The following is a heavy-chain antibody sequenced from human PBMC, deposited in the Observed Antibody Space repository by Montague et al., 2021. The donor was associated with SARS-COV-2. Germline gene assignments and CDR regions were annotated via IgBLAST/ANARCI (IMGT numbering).Heavy chain of an antibody. V-gene: IGHV4-31*03. D-gene: IGHD1-14*01. Sequence: TLSLTCSVSGGSITSGGYYWTWIRQPPGGALEFLGYLHYNGMTHYSPSLKSRASFSLDTSKNQFSLKLTSATATDSALYFCVSSLPGNQFQFDYWGQGALVTVSS. CDR3: VSSLPGNQFQFDY. CDR2: LHYNGMT. J-gene: IGHJ4*02. CDR1: GGSITSGGYY.